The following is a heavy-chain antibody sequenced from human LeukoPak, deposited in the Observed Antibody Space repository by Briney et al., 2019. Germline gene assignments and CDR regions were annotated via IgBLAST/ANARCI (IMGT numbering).Heavy chain of an antibody. V-gene: IGHV3-33*08. CDR2: IWYDGSNK. CDR3: ARDQGIAAAGHVGYDFGY. D-gene: IGHD6-13*01. Sequence: GGSLSLSCAASGFTFNTYSMNWVRQAPGKGLEWVAVIWYDGSNKYYADSVKGRFTISRDNSKNTLYLQMNSLRADDTAVYYCARDQGIAAAGHVGYDFGYWGQGTLVTVSS. J-gene: IGHJ4*02. CDR1: GFTFNTYS.